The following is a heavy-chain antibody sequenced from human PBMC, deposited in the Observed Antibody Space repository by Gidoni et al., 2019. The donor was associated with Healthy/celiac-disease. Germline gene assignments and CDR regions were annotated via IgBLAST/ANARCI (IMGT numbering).Heavy chain of an antibody. V-gene: IGHV4-31*03. Sequence: QVQLQESGPGLVKPSQTLSLPCTVSAGSISSGAYYWSWIRQHPGKGRDWIGYIYYRGRTYYNPSLKSRVTISVDTSKNQFSLKLSSVTAADTAVYYCARGIAAAGRGPEYFQHWGQGTLVTVSS. CDR1: AGSISSGAYY. CDR3: ARGIAAAGRGPEYFQH. J-gene: IGHJ1*01. D-gene: IGHD6-13*01. CDR2: IYYRGRT.